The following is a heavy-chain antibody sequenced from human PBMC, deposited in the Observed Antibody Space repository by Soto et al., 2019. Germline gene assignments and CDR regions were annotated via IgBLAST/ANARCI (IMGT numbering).Heavy chain of an antibody. Sequence: GESLKISCKGSGYSFTSYWIGWVRQMPGKGLEWMGIIYPGDSDTRYSPSFQGQVTISADKSISTAYLQWSSLKASDTAMYYCARGPAKAFGPLSYYYDSRGRETLDYWDQGTLVTVSS. CDR2: IYPGDSDT. CDR3: ARGPAKAFGPLSYYYDSRGRETLDY. D-gene: IGHD3-22*01. J-gene: IGHJ4*02. V-gene: IGHV5-51*01. CDR1: GYSFTSYW.